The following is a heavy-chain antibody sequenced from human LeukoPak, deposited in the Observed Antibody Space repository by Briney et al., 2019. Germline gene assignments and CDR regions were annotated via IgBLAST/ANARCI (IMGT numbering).Heavy chain of an antibody. CDR2: ISSSGSTI. J-gene: IGHJ4*02. V-gene: IGHV3-48*03. CDR3: ARSIAAYYFDY. CDR1: GFTFSSYE. Sequence: GGSLRLSCAASGFTFSSYEMNWVRQAPGKGLEWVSYISSSGSTIYYADSVKGRFTISRDNAKNSLYLQMNSLRAEDTAVYYYARSIAAYYFDYWGQGTLVTVSS. D-gene: IGHD6-25*01.